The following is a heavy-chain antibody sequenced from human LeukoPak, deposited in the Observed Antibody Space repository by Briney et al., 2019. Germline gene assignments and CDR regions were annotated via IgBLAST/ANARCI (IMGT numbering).Heavy chain of an antibody. V-gene: IGHV6-1*01. J-gene: IGHJ1*01. CDR2: TYYRSKWYN. D-gene: IGHD6-19*01. Sequence: SQTLSLTCAISGDSVSSDSAVWTWIRQSPSRGLGWLGRTYYRSKWYNDYAVSVKSRIAINPDTSKNHFSLHLNSVTPEDTAVYYCARESSRGWVQHWGQGTLVTASS. CDR1: GDSVSSDSAV. CDR3: ARESSRGWVQH.